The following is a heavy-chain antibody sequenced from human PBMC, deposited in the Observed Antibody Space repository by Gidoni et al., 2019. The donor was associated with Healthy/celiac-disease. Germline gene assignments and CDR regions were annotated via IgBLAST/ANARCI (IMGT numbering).Heavy chain of an antibody. CDR1: GGSFSGYY. CDR2: INHSGST. CDR3: ARDCQQSKLGFDY. D-gene: IGHD6-13*01. V-gene: IGHV4-34*01. J-gene: IGHJ4*02. Sequence: QVQLQQLGAGLLKPSETMSLTCAVYGGSFSGYYWSWLRQPPGKGLEWIGEINHSGSTNYNPSLKSRVTISVDTSKNQFSLKLSSVTAADTAVYYCARDCQQSKLGFDYWGQGTLVTVSS.